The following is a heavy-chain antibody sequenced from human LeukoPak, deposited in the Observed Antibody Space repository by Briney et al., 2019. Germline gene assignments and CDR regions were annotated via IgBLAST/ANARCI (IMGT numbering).Heavy chain of an antibody. CDR3: ARAYYDASGYLDY. J-gene: IGHJ4*02. V-gene: IGHV3-33*08. Sequence: GGSLRLSCAASGFTFSTFAMSWVRQAPGKGLEWVAVIWYDGSSKYYADSVKGRFTISRDNSKNTLYLQMNSLRAEDTAVYYCARAYYDASGYLDYWGQGTLVIVSS. CDR1: GFTFSTFA. CDR2: IWYDGSSK. D-gene: IGHD3-22*01.